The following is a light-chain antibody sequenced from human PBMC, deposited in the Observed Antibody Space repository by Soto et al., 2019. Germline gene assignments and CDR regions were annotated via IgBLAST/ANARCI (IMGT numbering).Light chain of an antibody. J-gene: IGKJ1*01. Sequence: EIVLTQSPGTLSLSPGERATLSCRASQSVSSSYLAWYQQKPGQAPRLLIYGASSRATGISDRFSGSGSGTDFTLTISRLEPVDFAVYYCQQYGSSPWTFGQGTKVEIK. CDR1: QSVSSSY. CDR2: GAS. CDR3: QQYGSSPWT. V-gene: IGKV3-20*01.